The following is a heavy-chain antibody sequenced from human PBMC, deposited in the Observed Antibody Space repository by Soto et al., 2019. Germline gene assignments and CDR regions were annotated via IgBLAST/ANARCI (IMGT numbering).Heavy chain of an antibody. CDR2: ISYDGSNK. J-gene: IGHJ4*01. Sequence: QVQLVESGGGVVQPGRSLILSCAASGFTVSIYALHWVRQAPVKGLEWVAVISYDGSNKYLADSVRGRFTISKDNSTNTLYLQMNTLRADDTAIYYCARGMVSIWGHLVHWGHGTLVTVSS. D-gene: IGHD3-16*01. CDR1: GFTVSIYA. V-gene: IGHV3-30-3*01. CDR3: ARGMVSIWGHLVH.